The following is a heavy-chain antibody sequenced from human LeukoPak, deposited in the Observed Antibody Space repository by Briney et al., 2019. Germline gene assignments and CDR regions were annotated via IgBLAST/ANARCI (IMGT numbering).Heavy chain of an antibody. CDR3: ALAGGGYSLDY. D-gene: IGHD6-19*01. J-gene: IGHJ4*02. CDR1: GGSISSSY. V-gene: IGHV4-59*01. CDR2: SYDSGST. Sequence: SETLSLTCTVSGGSISSSYWSWIPQPPGKGLEWIGYSYDSGSTTHNPSLKSRVIISVDTSRNQFSLKLTSVTAADTAVYYCALAGGGYSLDYWGQGTLVTVSS.